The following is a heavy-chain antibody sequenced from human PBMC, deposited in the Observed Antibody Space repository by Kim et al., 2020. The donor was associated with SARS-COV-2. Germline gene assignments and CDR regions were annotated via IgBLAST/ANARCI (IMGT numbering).Heavy chain of an antibody. CDR3: AAGSYYYDSSGYYAEAFDI. V-gene: IGHV1-58*01. CDR2: IVVGSGNT. Sequence: SVKVSCKASGFTFTSSAVQWVRQARGQRLEWIGWIVVGSGNTNYAQKFQERVTITRDMSTSTAYMELSSLRSEDTAVYYCAAGSYYYDSSGYYAEAFDIWGQGTMVTVSS. CDR1: GFTFTSSA. D-gene: IGHD3-22*01. J-gene: IGHJ3*02.